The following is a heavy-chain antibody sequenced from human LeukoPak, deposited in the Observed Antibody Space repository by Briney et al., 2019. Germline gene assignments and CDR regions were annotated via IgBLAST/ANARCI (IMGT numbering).Heavy chain of an antibody. Sequence: GGSLRLSCAASGFTLSSYTMNWVRQAPGKGLEWVAHIKQDGSEKYYVDSVKGRFTISRDNAKNSLYLQMNSLRAEDTAVYYCARNSVDYWGQGTLVTVSS. CDR2: IKQDGSEK. V-gene: IGHV3-7*01. D-gene: IGHD2/OR15-2a*01. CDR3: ARNSVDY. CDR1: GFTLSSYT. J-gene: IGHJ4*02.